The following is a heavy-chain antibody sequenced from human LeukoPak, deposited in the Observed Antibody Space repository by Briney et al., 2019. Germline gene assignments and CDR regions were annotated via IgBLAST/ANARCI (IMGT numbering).Heavy chain of an antibody. J-gene: IGHJ4*02. Sequence: GGSLRLSCAASGFTFSSYAMTWVRQAPGKGLEWVSAISGSGGSTFYADSVKGRFTISRDNSKNTLYLQMNSLRAEDTAVYYCAKLSRWAADTGGDYFDYWGQGTLVTVSS. D-gene: IGHD3-16*01. CDR1: GFTFSSYA. CDR2: ISGSGGST. V-gene: IGHV3-23*01. CDR3: AKLSRWAADTGGDYFDY.